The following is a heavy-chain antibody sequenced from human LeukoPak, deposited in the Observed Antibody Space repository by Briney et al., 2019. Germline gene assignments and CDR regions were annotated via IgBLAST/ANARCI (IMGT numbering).Heavy chain of an antibody. CDR3: ARHREDLLTGYLDDFDF. V-gene: IGHV4-61*01. CDR1: GDSVISGTYY. D-gene: IGHD3-9*01. J-gene: IGHJ3*01. Sequence: SETLPQISTVSGDSVISGTYYWTWIRQPPGKGLEWIGYVYSSGSTNYSPSLKSRVTMSLEMSKNLFSLKLSSVTAADTAVYYYARHREDLLTGYLDDFDFWGQGTMVTVSS. CDR2: VYSSGST.